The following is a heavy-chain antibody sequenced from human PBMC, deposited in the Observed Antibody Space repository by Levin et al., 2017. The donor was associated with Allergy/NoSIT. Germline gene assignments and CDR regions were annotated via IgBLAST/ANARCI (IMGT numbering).Heavy chain of an antibody. CDR1: GGTFSSYA. CDR3: AREAGYSGYEFDY. Sequence: ASVKVSCKASGGTFSSYAISWVRQAPGQGLEWMGRIIPILGIANYAQKFQGRVTITADKSTSTAYMELSSLRSEDTAVYYCAREAGYSGYEFDYWGQGTLVTVSS. D-gene: IGHD5-12*01. V-gene: IGHV1-69*04. CDR2: IIPILGIA. J-gene: IGHJ4*02.